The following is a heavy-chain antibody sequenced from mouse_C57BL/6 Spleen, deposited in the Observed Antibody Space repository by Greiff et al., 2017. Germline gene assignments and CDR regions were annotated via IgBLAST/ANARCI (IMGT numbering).Heavy chain of an antibody. CDR1: GFTFSDYG. Sequence: EVMLVESGGGLVKPGGSLKLSCAASGFTFSDYGMHWVRQAPEKGLEWVAYISSGSSTIYYADTVKGRFTISRDNAKNTLFLQMTSLRSEDTAMYYCARGDYYYYGSSYGAWFAYWGQGTLVTVSA. CDR2: ISSGSSTI. J-gene: IGHJ3*01. V-gene: IGHV5-17*01. D-gene: IGHD1-1*01. CDR3: ARGDYYYYGSSYGAWFAY.